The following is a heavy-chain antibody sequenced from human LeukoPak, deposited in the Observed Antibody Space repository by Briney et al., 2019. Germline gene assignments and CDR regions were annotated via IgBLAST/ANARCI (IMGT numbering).Heavy chain of an antibody. J-gene: IGHJ4*02. CDR2: IYYSGNT. CDR1: GGSLSSYY. CDR3: ARHPAYYDILTGYYIGYYFDY. Sequence: SETLSLTCTVSGGSLSSYYWSWIRQPPGKGLEWIGYIYYSGNTNYNPSLKSRVTISVGTSKNQFSLKLSSVTAADTAVYYCARHPAYYDILTGYYIGYYFDYWGQGTLVTVSS. D-gene: IGHD3-9*01. V-gene: IGHV4-59*08.